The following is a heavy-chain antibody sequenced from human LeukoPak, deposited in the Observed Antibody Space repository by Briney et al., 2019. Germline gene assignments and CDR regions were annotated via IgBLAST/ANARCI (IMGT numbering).Heavy chain of an antibody. CDR3: ARGRRVRGVIKPYYFDY. Sequence: PSETLSLTCAVYGGSFSGYYWSWIRQPPGKGLEWIGEINHSGSTNYNPSLKSRVTISVDTSKNQFSLKLSSVTAADTAVYYCARGRRVRGVIKPYYFDYWGQGTLVTVSS. CDR1: GGSFSGYY. J-gene: IGHJ4*02. D-gene: IGHD3-10*01. V-gene: IGHV4-34*01. CDR2: INHSGST.